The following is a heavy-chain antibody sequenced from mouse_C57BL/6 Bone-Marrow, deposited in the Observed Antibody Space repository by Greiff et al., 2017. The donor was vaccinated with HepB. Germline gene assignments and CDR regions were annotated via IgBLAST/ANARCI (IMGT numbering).Heavy chain of an antibody. Sequence: QVQLQQPGAELVKPGASVKLSCKASGYTFTSYWMHWVKQRPGQGLEWIGMIHPNSGSTNYNEKFKSKATLTVDKSSSTAYMQLSSLTSEDSAVYYCAREGYGSSSWFAYWDQGTLVTVSA. CDR3: AREGYGSSSWFAY. J-gene: IGHJ3*01. V-gene: IGHV1-64*01. CDR2: IHPNSGST. D-gene: IGHD1-1*01. CDR1: GYTFTSYW.